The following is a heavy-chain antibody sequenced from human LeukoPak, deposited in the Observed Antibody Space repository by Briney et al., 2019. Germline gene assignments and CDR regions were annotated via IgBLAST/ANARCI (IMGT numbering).Heavy chain of an antibody. Sequence: SETLSLTCTVSGGSLSPDYWTWIRQPPGKRLEWIGPIHYTGTTDYNPSLKSRVTISVDTSRSRFSLKLSSVTAADTAMYYCAKILPGGHFDHWGQGALVTVSS. CDR1: GGSLSPDY. J-gene: IGHJ4*02. V-gene: IGHV4-59*08. CDR2: IHYTGTT. CDR3: AKILPGGHFDH. D-gene: IGHD1-26*01.